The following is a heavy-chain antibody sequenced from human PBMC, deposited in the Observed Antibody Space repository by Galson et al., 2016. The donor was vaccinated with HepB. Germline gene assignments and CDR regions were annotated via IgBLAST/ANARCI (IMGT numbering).Heavy chain of an antibody. D-gene: IGHD5-12*01. CDR1: GFTFKNYA. V-gene: IGHV3-23*01. CDR3: ARTVSGYPSYPQSGWFDS. Sequence: SLRLSCAASGFTFKNYAMTWVRQAPGKGLGWVSAINGSGRGTYYADSVKGRFTISRDNSKNTLYLEMSSLRVDDTAVYFCARTVSGYPSYPQSGWFDSWGQGTLVTVSS. CDR2: INGSGRGT. J-gene: IGHJ5*01.